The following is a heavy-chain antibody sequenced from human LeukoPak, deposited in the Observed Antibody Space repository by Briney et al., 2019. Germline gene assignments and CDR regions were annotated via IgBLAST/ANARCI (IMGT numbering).Heavy chain of an antibody. Sequence: ASVKVSCTASGYTFTSYAMHWVRQAPGQRLEWMGWINAGNGNTKYSQKFQGRVTITRDTSASTAYMELSSLRSEDTAVYYCARGRGAAAGPGPWFDPWGQGTLVTVSS. J-gene: IGHJ5*02. CDR3: ARGRGAAAGPGPWFDP. V-gene: IGHV1-3*01. CDR1: GYTFTSYA. D-gene: IGHD6-13*01. CDR2: INAGNGNT.